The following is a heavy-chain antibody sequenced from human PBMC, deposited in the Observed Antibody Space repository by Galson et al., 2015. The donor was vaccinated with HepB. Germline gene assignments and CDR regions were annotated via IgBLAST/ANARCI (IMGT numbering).Heavy chain of an antibody. D-gene: IGHD4-23*01. V-gene: IGHV1-69*13. CDR1: GGTFSSYA. CDR2: IIPIFGTA. J-gene: IGHJ6*02. CDR3: ARRPGNPLYYYYGMDV. Sequence: SVKVSCKASGGTFSSYAISWVRQAPGQGLEWMGGIIPIFGTANYAQKFQGRVTITADESTSTAYMELSSLRSEDTAVYYCARRPGNPLYYYYGMDVWGQGTTVTVSS.